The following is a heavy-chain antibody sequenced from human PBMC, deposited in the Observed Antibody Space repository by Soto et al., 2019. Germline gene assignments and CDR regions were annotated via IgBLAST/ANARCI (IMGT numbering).Heavy chain of an antibody. CDR2: IIPIFGTA. CDR1: GYTFTSYA. Sequence: ASVKVSCKASGYTFTSYAMHWVRQAPGQRLEWMGGIIPIFGTANYAQKFQGRVTITADESTSTAYMELSSLRSEDTAVYYCARDLRNSGYDYYFDYWGQGTLVTVSS. CDR3: ARDLRNSGYDYYFDY. V-gene: IGHV1-69*13. J-gene: IGHJ4*02. D-gene: IGHD5-12*01.